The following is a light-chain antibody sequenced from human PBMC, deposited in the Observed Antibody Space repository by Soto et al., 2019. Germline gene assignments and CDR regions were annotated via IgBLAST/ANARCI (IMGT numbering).Light chain of an antibody. CDR3: QQDNTYSET. V-gene: IGKV1-5*03. J-gene: IGKJ1*01. CDR2: KAS. CDR1: QGISNF. Sequence: IQMTQSPSSLSASLGDRVTITCRASQGISNFLNWVQHKPGKAPKLLIYKASGLESGVPSRFGGIGYWTEFTLTISILQSDDFAAHYSQQDNTYSETFGQGTKVDIK.